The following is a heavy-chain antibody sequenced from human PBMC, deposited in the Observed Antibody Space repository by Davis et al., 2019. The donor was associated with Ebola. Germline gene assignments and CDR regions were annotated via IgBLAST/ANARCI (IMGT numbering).Heavy chain of an antibody. CDR3: ARDGGTWWFDP. V-gene: IGHV1-18*04. J-gene: IGHJ5*02. Sequence: ASVKVSCKASGYSFTDYYMHWVRQAPGQGLEWMGWINPNNGYTDYAQKLQGRVTMTADTSTGTAYMDLRRLSSDDTAVYYCARDGGTWWFDPWGQGTLVIVSS. CDR2: INPNNGYT. D-gene: IGHD3-16*01. CDR1: GYSFTDYY.